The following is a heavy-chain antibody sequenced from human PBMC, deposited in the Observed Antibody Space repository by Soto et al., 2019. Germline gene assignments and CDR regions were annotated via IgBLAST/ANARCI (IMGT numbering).Heavy chain of an antibody. CDR2: IYPGDSDT. D-gene: IGHD6-6*01. J-gene: IGHJ6*02. CDR1: GYSFASYW. Sequence: GESLKISCQGSGYSFASYWIGWVHQMPGKDPEWMGIIYPGDSDTRYSPSFQGQVTISADKSLRTAYLQWTSLKASDTALYYCARTRSFTLGFYYDGMDVWGQGTTVTVSS. V-gene: IGHV5-51*07. CDR3: ARTRSFTLGFYYDGMDV.